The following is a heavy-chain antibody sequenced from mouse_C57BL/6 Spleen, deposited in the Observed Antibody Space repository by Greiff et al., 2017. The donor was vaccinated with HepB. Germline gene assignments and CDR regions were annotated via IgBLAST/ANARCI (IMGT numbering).Heavy chain of an antibody. Sequence: EVQLQESGGGLVQPKGSLKLSCAASGFSFNTYAMNWVRQAPGKGLEWVARIRSKSNNYATYYAESVKDRFTITRDDSESILYLQMNNLKTEDTAMYYCVRQTFYYDYDGFAYWGQGTLVTVSA. CDR1: GFSFNTYA. V-gene: IGHV10-1*01. CDR3: VRQTFYYDYDGFAY. D-gene: IGHD2-4*01. CDR2: IRSKSNNYAT. J-gene: IGHJ3*01.